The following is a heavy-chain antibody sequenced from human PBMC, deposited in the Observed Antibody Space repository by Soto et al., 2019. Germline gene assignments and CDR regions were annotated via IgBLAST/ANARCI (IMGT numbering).Heavy chain of an antibody. CDR3: ARGPLYSGYYFPLELDV. CDR1: RYAFTCYS. D-gene: IGHD5-12*01. Sequence: SKASRYAFTCYSMHWVRQAPGQGLEWMGWINPNSGGTNYAQKFQGWVTMTRDTSISTAYMELSRLRSDDTAVYYCARGPLYSGYYFPLELDVWGKGTTVTVSS. V-gene: IGHV1-2*04. J-gene: IGHJ6*04. CDR2: INPNSGGT.